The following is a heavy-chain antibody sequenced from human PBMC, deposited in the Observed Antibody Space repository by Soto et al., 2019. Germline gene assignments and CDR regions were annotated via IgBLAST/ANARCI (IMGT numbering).Heavy chain of an antibody. CDR1: GYSFTSYW. V-gene: IGHV5-51*01. Sequence: PGESLKISCKGSGYSFTSYWIGWVRQMPGKGLEWLGFIYPGDSDTRYSPSFQGQVTISADKSISTAYLQWSSLKASDTAMYYCARAYRSGGSCYYYGMDVWGQGTTVTVSS. D-gene: IGHD2-15*01. CDR3: ARAYRSGGSCYYYGMDV. CDR2: IYPGDSDT. J-gene: IGHJ6*02.